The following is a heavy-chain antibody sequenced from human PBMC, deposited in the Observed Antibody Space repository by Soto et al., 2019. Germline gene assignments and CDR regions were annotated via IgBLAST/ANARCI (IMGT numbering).Heavy chain of an antibody. J-gene: IGHJ4*02. Sequence: GGSLRLSCAASGFTLSDYWMHWVRQVPGKGLLWVSRISVDGGDTTYADSVKGRFTISRDYAKNSLSLQMDSLRDEDTAVYYCARDQSWASDHWGQGTLVTVSS. CDR3: ARDQSWASDH. V-gene: IGHV3-74*01. CDR2: ISVDGGDT. D-gene: IGHD7-27*01. CDR1: GFTLSDYW.